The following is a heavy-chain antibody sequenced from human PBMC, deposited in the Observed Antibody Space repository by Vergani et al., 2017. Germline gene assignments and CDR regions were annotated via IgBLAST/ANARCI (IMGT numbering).Heavy chain of an antibody. Sequence: EVQLVQSGAEVKKPGESLRISCKGSGYSFTSYWISWVRQMPGKGLEWMGRIDPSDSYPNYSPSFQGHVTISADKSISTAYLQWSSLKASDTAMYYCARLEEGGWLQYYYYYMDVWGKGTTVTVSS. D-gene: IGHD5-24*01. CDR1: GYSFTSYW. J-gene: IGHJ6*03. V-gene: IGHV5-10-1*03. CDR2: IDPSDSYP. CDR3: ARLEEGGWLQYYYYYMDV.